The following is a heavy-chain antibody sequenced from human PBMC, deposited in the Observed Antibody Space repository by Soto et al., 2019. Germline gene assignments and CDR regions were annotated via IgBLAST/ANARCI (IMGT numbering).Heavy chain of an antibody. V-gene: IGHV5-10-1*01. D-gene: IGHD2-21*01. CDR2: IDPSDSYT. J-gene: IGHJ6*02. CDR3: EPQIPDSYYYGMDV. Sequence: GESLKISCKGSGYSFTSYWISWVRQMPGKGLEWMGRIDPSDSYTNYSPSLQGHVTISADKSISTAYLQWSSLKASDTAMYYCEPQIPDSYYYGMDVWGQGTTVTVSS. CDR1: GYSFTSYW.